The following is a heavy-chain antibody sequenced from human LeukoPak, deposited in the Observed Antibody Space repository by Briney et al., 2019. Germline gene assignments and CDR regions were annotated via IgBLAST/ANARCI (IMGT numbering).Heavy chain of an antibody. D-gene: IGHD3-3*01. V-gene: IGHV3-73*01. CDR1: GFTFSGSA. Sequence: GGSLRLSCAASGFTFSGSAMHWVRQASGKGLEWVGRIRSKANSYATAYAASVKGRFTISRDDSENTAYLQMNSLKTEDTAVYYCTTPLYYDFWSGLDSAGYWGQGTLVTVSS. CDR3: TTPLYYDFWSGLDSAGY. J-gene: IGHJ4*02. CDR2: IRSKANSYAT.